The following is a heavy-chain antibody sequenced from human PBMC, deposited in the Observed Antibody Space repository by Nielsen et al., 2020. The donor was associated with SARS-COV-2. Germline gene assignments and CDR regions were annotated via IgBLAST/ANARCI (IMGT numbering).Heavy chain of an antibody. CDR2: ISSSSSYI. CDR1: GFTFSSYS. CDR3: ARGALGGSYRYSNFDY. V-gene: IGHV3-21*01. Sequence: GSLKISCAASGFTFSSYSMNWVRQAPGKGLEWVSSISSSSSYIYYADSVKGRFTISRDNAKNSLYLQMNSLRAEDTAVYYCARGALGGSYRYSNFDYWGQGTLVTVSS. J-gene: IGHJ4*02. D-gene: IGHD3-16*02.